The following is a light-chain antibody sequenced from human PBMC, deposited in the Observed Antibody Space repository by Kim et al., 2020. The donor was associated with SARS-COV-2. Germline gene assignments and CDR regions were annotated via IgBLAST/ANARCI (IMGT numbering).Light chain of an antibody. CDR1: KLGDKY. V-gene: IGLV3-1*01. CDR3: QAWDSSTAV. Sequence: SVSPGQTASITCSVDKLGDKYACWYQQKPGQSPVLVIYQDSKRPSGIPERFSGSNSGNTATLTISGTQAMDEADYYCQAWDSSTAVFGGGTKLTVL. J-gene: IGLJ2*01. CDR2: QDS.